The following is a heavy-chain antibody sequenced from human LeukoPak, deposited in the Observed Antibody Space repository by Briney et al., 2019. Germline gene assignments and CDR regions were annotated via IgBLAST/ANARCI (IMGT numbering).Heavy chain of an antibody. D-gene: IGHD3-10*01. CDR2: ISSSSSYI. Sequence: GGSLRLSCAASGFTFSSHSMNWVRQAPGKGLEWVSSISSSSSYIYYADSVKGRFTISRDNAKNSLYLQMNSLRAEDTAVYYCARDCHYGSGSYCSDAFDIWGQGTMVTVSS. CDR3: ARDCHYGSGSYCSDAFDI. V-gene: IGHV3-21*01. J-gene: IGHJ3*02. CDR1: GFTFSSHS.